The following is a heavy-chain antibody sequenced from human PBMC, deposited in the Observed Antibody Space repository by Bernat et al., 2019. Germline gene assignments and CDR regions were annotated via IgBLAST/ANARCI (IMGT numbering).Heavy chain of an antibody. CDR2: IWYDGSNK. J-gene: IGHJ6*02. D-gene: IGHD5-18*01. V-gene: IGHV3-33*01. Sequence: QVQLVESGGGVVQPGRSLRLSCAASAFTFSSYGMHWVRQAPGKGLEWVALIWYDGSNKYYGDSVKGRFTISRDNSKNTLYLQMNSLRVEDTAVYYCAGGSLRGYSYYYSNYYYGMDVWGQGTTVTVS. CDR1: AFTFSSYG. CDR3: AGGSLRGYSYYYSNYYYGMDV.